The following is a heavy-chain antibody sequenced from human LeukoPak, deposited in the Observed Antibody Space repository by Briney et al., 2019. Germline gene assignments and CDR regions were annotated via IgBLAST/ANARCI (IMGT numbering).Heavy chain of an antibody. CDR3: AREFLSHRSMDV. CDR2: IYYSGST. CDR1: GGSISSYY. J-gene: IGHJ6*03. V-gene: IGHV4-59*01. Sequence: PSETLSLTCIVSGGSISSYYWSWIRQPPGKGLEWIGYIYYSGSTNYNPPLKSRVTISADTSKNQFSLKLSSVTAADTAVYYCAREFLSHRSMDVWGKGTTVTVSS.